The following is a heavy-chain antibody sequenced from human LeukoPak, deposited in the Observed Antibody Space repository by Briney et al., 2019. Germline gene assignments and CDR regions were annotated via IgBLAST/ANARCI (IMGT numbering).Heavy chain of an antibody. Sequence: GASVKLSCKASGGTFSSYAISWVRQAPGQGLEWMARIIPIFGIANYAEKVKGRVTISADKSTSTAYMEMSSLRSEDTAVYYCARHVGSCSSTSCYKGYYYFGMDVWGQGTTVTVSS. CDR2: IIPIFGIA. CDR1: GGTFSSYA. J-gene: IGHJ6*02. CDR3: ARHVGSCSSTSCYKGYYYFGMDV. D-gene: IGHD2-2*02. V-gene: IGHV1-69*04.